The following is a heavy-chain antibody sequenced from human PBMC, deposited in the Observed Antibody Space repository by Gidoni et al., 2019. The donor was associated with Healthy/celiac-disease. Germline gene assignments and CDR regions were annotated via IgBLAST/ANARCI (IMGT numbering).Heavy chain of an antibody. CDR3: ARSRGERGGMDV. D-gene: IGHD3-16*01. CDR1: GGPFSSYA. V-gene: IGHV1-69*01. J-gene: IGHJ6*02. CDR2: VIPIFGTA. Sequence: QVQLVQSGAEVKKPGSSVKVSCKASGGPFSSYAISWVRQAPGQGLEWRGGVIPIFGTANYAQKVQGRVTVTADESTSTAYMELSSLRSEDTAVYYCARSRGERGGMDVWGQGTTVTVSS.